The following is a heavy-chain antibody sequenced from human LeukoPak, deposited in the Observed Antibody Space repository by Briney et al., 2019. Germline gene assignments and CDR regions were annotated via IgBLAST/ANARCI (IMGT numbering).Heavy chain of an antibody. J-gene: IGHJ3*02. V-gene: IGHV3-23*01. CDR2: INTSGGTT. CDR3: AKDPPTVMANPFHI. CDR1: GFTFSSYG. D-gene: IGHD5-18*01. Sequence: QPGGSLRLSCAASGFTFSSYGMSWVRQAPGKGLEWVSGINTSGGTTYYADSVKGRFTISRDNSKNTLYLQMNSLRADDTAAYYCAKDPPTVMANPFHIWGQGTMVTVSS.